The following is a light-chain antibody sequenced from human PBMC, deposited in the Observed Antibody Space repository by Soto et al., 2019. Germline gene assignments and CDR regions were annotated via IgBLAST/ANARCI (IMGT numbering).Light chain of an antibody. CDR3: QQYNNWRGP. V-gene: IGKV3-15*01. Sequence: EIVMTQSPATLSVSPGERDTLSCRASQSVSINLAWYQQKPGQAPGLLIYGASTRATDIPARFSGSGSGTEFTLTINSLQSEDFPVYYCQQYNNWRGPFGQGTKVEIK. CDR2: GAS. J-gene: IGKJ1*01. CDR1: QSVSIN.